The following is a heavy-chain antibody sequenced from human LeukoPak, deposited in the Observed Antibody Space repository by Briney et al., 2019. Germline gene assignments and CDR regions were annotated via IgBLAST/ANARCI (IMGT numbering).Heavy chain of an antibody. J-gene: IGHJ4*02. V-gene: IGHV4-34*01. CDR2: INHSGST. CDR1: GGSFSGYY. Sequence: SETLSLTCAVYGGSFSGYYWSWIRQPPGKGLEWIGEINHSGSTNYNPSLKSRVAISVDTSKNQFSLKLSSVTAAHTAVYYCARHSTSGYSSRWYHFDYWRQGTLVTVSS. D-gene: IGHD6-13*01. CDR3: ARHSTSGYSSRWYHFDY.